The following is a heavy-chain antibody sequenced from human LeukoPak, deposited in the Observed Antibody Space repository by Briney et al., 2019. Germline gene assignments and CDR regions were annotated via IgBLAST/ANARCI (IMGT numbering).Heavy chain of an antibody. J-gene: IGHJ4*02. Sequence: SETLSLTCTVSGGSISSGDYYWSWIRQPPGKGLEWTGYIYYSGSTYYNPSLKSRVTISVDTSKNQFSLKLSSVTAADTAVYYCARHTMVRGVIIGPVDYWGQGTLVTVSS. CDR1: GGSISSGDYY. D-gene: IGHD3-10*01. CDR3: ARHTMVRGVIIGPVDY. V-gene: IGHV4-30-4*08. CDR2: IYYSGST.